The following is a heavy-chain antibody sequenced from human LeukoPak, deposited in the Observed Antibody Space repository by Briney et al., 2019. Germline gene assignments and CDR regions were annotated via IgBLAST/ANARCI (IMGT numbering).Heavy chain of an antibody. J-gene: IGHJ4*02. CDR2: IYYSGST. CDR3: ARDFRMAGDGPSFDY. Sequence: SETLSLTCTVSGGSISSSSYYWGWIRQPPGKGLEWIGSIYYSGSTYYNPSLKSRVTISVDTSKNQFSLKLSSVTAADTAVYYCARDFRMAGDGPSFDYWGQGTLVTVSS. V-gene: IGHV4-39*07. CDR1: GGSISSSSYY. D-gene: IGHD5-24*01.